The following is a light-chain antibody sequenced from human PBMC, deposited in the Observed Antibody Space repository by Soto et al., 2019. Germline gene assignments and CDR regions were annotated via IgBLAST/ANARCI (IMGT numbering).Light chain of an antibody. V-gene: IGKV1-6*01. Sequence: ALQMTESPSSLSASVGDTVTIRCRASRGVRSDVAWYQQRPGSVPKVLIYGAFNLYTGVPSRFSGSGYGSDFSLTISSLQPEDSATYYCVQDFNYPLTFGGGTKVDIK. CDR2: GAF. J-gene: IGKJ4*01. CDR1: RGVRSD. CDR3: VQDFNYPLT.